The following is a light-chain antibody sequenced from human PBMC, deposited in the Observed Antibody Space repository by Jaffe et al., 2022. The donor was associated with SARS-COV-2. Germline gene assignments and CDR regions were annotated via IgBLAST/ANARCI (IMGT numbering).Light chain of an antibody. J-gene: IGKJ3*01. V-gene: IGKV4-1*01. CDR3: QQYLSPPFT. CDR2: WAS. CDR1: QSVLYSSNNKNY. Sequence: DIVMTRSPDSLAVSLGERATINCRSSQSVLYSSNNKNYLAWYQQKPGQPPKLLIYWASTREAGVPDRFSGSGSGTDFTLTISSLQAEDVALYYCQQYLSPPFTFGPGTRVEIK.